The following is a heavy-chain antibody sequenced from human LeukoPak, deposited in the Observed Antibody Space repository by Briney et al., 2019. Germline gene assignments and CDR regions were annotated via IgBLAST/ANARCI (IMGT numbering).Heavy chain of an antibody. D-gene: IGHD6-6*01. Sequence: ESLNISRKRSGYSFTSYWIGWVRQMPGKGLGWVGVIYPGDSDTRYSPSFQGQVTISADKSISTAYLQWSSLKASDTAMYYCARHRDSSSFHLDYWGQGTLVTVSS. V-gene: IGHV5-51*01. J-gene: IGHJ4*02. CDR2: IYPGDSDT. CDR1: GYSFTSYW. CDR3: ARHRDSSSFHLDY.